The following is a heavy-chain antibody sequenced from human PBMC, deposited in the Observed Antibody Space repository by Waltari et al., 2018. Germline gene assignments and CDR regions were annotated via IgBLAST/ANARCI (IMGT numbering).Heavy chain of an antibody. CDR1: GFTLSSYS. CDR3: ARDRWEQAIDY. J-gene: IGHJ4*02. V-gene: IGHV3-21*01. CDR2: ITRSSRDI. Sequence: EVQLVESGGGLVKPGGSLRLSCAASGFTLSSYSMNWVRQAPGKGLEWAPAITRSSRDIYYADSVKGRFTISRDNAKNSLYLQMNSLRAEDTAVYYCARDRWEQAIDYWGQGTLVTVSS. D-gene: IGHD1-26*01.